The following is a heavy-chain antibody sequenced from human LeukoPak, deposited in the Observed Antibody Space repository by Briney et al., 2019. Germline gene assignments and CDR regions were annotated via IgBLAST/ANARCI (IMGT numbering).Heavy chain of an antibody. V-gene: IGHV3-21*01. D-gene: IGHD6-13*01. J-gene: IGHJ4*02. CDR1: GFTFSSYS. Sequence: GGSLRLSCAASGFTFSSYSMNWVRQAPGKGLEWVSSISSSSSYIYYADSVKGRFTISRDNAKNSLYLQMSSLRAEDTAVYYCARDMLESGAAAVLWGQGTLVTVSS. CDR3: ARDMLESGAAAVL. CDR2: ISSSSSYI.